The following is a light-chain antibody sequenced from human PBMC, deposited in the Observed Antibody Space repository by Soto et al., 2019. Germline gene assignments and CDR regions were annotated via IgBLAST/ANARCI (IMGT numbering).Light chain of an antibody. CDR3: QQYFTTPPP. CDR1: QSILSSSNNKNY. V-gene: IGKV4-1*01. Sequence: DIVMTQSPDSLTVSLGERATINCKSSQSILSSSNNKNYLVWYQQKPGQPPKVLINWASTRESGVPDRFSGSGSVTYFTLPNSPPQAEDGALYFCQQYFTTPPPFRGGTKLQI. J-gene: IGKJ4*01. CDR2: WAS.